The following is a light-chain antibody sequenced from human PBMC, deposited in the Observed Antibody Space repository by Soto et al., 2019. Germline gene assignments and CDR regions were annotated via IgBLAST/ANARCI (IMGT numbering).Light chain of an antibody. CDR3: QQRSNWPTLT. CDR2: DAS. CDR1: QSVSSH. Sequence: EIVFTQSPATLSLSPGERATLSCRASQSVSSHLAWYQQKPGQDPRLLIYDASNRANGIPARFSGSGSWTDLTLTISSLEPEDFAVYYCQQRSNWPTLTFGGGTKVDI. V-gene: IGKV3-11*01. J-gene: IGKJ4*01.